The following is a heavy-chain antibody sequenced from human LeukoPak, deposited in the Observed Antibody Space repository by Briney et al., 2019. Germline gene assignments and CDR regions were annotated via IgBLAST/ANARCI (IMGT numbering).Heavy chain of an antibody. J-gene: IGHJ4*02. CDR1: GASIINYY. V-gene: IGHV4-59*01. D-gene: IGHD5-12*01. CDR2: IYSNGET. Sequence: SETLSLTCTVSGASIINYYWSWIRQPPGKGLEWIAYIYSNGETNYDPSLKSRVTISLDTSKKQLSLKVRSVTAADTAVYYCAKVVLVATRVGDYWGQGTLVTVSS. CDR3: AKVVLVATRVGDY.